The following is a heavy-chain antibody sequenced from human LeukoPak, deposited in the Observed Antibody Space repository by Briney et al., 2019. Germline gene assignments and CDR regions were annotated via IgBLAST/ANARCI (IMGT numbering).Heavy chain of an antibody. CDR3: ARGALRGYSGYSY. V-gene: IGHV3-30-3*01. CDR1: GFTFSRHA. CDR2: ISYDGSNK. J-gene: IGHJ4*02. D-gene: IGHD5-12*01. Sequence: PGRSLRLSCAPSGFTFSRHAMHWVRQAPGKGLEWVAVISYDGSNKYYADSVKGRFTISRDNSKNTLYLQMNSLRAEDTAVYYCARGALRGYSGYSYWGQGTLVTVSS.